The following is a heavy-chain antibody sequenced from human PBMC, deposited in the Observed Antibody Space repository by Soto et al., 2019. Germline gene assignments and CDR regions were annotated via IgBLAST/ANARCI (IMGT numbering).Heavy chain of an antibody. CDR3: ARGGFDYGPGRMDV. V-gene: IGHV3-74*01. CDR2: TKSDGSGT. Sequence: EVQLVESGGGLLQPGGSLARSCTASGFTFSNYWMHWVRQAPGKGLVWVSRTKSDGSGTSYTESVKGCVPSPGDNAYQTLSLQLGNLRAEDTAVYYCARGGFDYGPGRMDVWGKGTTVIVSS. J-gene: IGHJ6*04. CDR1: GFTFSNYW. D-gene: IGHD3-10*01.